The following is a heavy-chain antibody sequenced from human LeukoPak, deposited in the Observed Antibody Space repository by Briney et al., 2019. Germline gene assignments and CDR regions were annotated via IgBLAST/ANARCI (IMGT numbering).Heavy chain of an antibody. J-gene: IGHJ4*02. CDR3: TASNYYGSGSYYSPLFDY. Sequence: GGSLRLSCAASGFTFSNAWMSWVRQAPGKGLEWVGRIKSKTDGGTTDYAAPVKGRFTISRDDSKNTLYLQMNSLKTEDTAVYYCTASNYYGSGSYYSPLFDYWGQGTLVTVSS. D-gene: IGHD3-10*01. CDR2: IKSKTDGGTT. V-gene: IGHV3-15*01. CDR1: GFTFSNAW.